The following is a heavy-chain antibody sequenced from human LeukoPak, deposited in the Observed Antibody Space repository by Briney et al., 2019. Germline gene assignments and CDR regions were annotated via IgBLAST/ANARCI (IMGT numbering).Heavy chain of an antibody. J-gene: IGHJ4*02. CDR1: GFTFSTYS. Sequence: GGTLRLSCAASGFTFSTYSMKWVRQAPGKGLEWVSYISDSSAMYYADSVRGRFTISRENDKNSLFLQMNSLRAEDTAVYYCARDGGYSGYDADCWGQGTLVTVSS. V-gene: IGHV3-48*01. CDR3: ARDGGYSGYDADC. D-gene: IGHD5-12*01. CDR2: ISDSSAM.